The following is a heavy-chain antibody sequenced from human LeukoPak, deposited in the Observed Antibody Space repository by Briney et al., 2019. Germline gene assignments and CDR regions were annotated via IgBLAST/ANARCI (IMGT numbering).Heavy chain of an antibody. J-gene: IGHJ4*02. V-gene: IGHV1-46*01. CDR3: ARGYGSGSYYTPSSLDY. CDR2: INPSGGST. Sequence: ASAKVSCKASGYTFTSYYMHWVRQAPGQGLDWMGIINPSGGSTSYAQKSQGRVTMTRDTSTSTVYMELSSLRSEDTAVYYCARGYGSGSYYTPSSLDYWGQGTLVTVSS. CDR1: GYTFTSYY. D-gene: IGHD3-10*01.